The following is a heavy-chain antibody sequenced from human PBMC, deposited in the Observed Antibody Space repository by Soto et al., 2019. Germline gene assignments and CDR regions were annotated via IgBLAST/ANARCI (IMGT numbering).Heavy chain of an antibody. CDR2: IIPILGTD. V-gene: IGHV1-69*13. Sequence: SSVKVSCKASGGSFGSYSISGVGQAAGQGREGMGGIIPILGTDNYAQKSHGRVTITPDDSPSTAYMDLSSLRSEATAVYYCARSQDFWSALDSSGLDVWGQGTTVTVSS. D-gene: IGHD3-3*01. CDR1: GGSFGSYS. CDR3: ARSQDFWSALDSSGLDV. J-gene: IGHJ6*02.